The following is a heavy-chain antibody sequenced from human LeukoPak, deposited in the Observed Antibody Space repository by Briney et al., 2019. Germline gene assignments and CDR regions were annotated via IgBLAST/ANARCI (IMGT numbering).Heavy chain of an antibody. J-gene: IGHJ4*02. CDR2: IYYTGRT. CDR3: ARHFYYDSSGYQGLDY. D-gene: IGHD3-22*01. V-gene: IGHV4-39*01. Sequence: SETLSLTCTVSGGSIRSSSYYWGWIRQPPGKGLEWIGSIYYTGRTYYNPSLKSRVTISVDTSKKQFSLKLSSVTAADTAVYYCARHFYYDSSGYQGLDYRGQGTLVTVSS. CDR1: GGSIRSSSYY.